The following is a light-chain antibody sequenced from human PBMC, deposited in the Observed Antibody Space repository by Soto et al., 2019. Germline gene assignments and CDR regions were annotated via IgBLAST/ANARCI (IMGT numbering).Light chain of an antibody. CDR1: QSVGSVY. V-gene: IGKV3-20*01. J-gene: IGKJ1*01. Sequence: DMVLTQSPGTLSLSPGDRATLSCRASQSVGSVYLAWYQQKPGQAPRLLIHGASNRASGIPDRFSGSGSGTDFTLTISRLEPEDFAVYYCQQYGSSPRTFGQGTKVEIK. CDR2: GAS. CDR3: QQYGSSPRT.